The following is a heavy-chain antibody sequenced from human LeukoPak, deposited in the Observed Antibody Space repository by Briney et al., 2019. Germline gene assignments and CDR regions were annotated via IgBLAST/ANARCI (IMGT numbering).Heavy chain of an antibody. J-gene: IGHJ4*02. V-gene: IGHV1-8*01. CDR1: GYTFTSYD. Sequence: GASVKVSCKASGYTFTSYDINWVRQATGQGLEWMGWMNPNSGNTGYAQKFQGRVTMTRNTPVSTAYMELSSLRSEDTAVYYCAVLGYSSSWYISHPFDYWGQGTLVTVSS. CDR3: AVLGYSSSWYISHPFDY. D-gene: IGHD6-13*01. CDR2: MNPNSGNT.